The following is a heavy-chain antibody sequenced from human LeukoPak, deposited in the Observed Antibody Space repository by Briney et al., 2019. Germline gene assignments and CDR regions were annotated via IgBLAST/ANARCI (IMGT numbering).Heavy chain of an antibody. CDR1: GGSFSGYY. D-gene: IGHD3-10*01. J-gene: IGHJ3*02. CDR2: INHSGST. CDR3: ARVPPVLLWFGELFHDAFDI. V-gene: IGHV4-34*01. Sequence: SETLSLTCAVYGGSFSGYYWSWIRQPPGKGLEWIGEINHSGSTNYNPSLKSRVTISVDTSKNQFSLKLSSVTAADTAVYYCARVPPVLLWFGELFHDAFDIWGQGTMVTVSS.